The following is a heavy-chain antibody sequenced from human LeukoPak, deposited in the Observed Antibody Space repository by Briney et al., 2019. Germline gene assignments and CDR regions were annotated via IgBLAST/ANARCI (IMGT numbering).Heavy chain of an antibody. CDR3: ARDEYCSGGSCYPLGHDAFDI. D-gene: IGHD2-15*01. Sequence: ASVKVSCKASGYTFTGYYMHWVRQAPGQGLEWMGWINPNSGGTNYAQKFQGRVTMTRDTSISTAYMELSSLRSEDTAVYYCARDEYCSGGSCYPLGHDAFDIWGQGTMVTVSS. CDR2: INPNSGGT. J-gene: IGHJ3*02. CDR1: GYTFTGYY. V-gene: IGHV1-2*02.